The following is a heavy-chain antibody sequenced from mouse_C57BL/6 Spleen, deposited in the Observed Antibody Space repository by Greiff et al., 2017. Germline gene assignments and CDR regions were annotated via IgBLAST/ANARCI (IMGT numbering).Heavy chain of an antibody. D-gene: IGHD3-2*02. J-gene: IGHJ3*01. CDR1: GYAFSSSW. CDR2: IYPGDGDT. CDR3: ARSRETAQAPFAY. V-gene: IGHV1-82*01. Sequence: VQLQQSGPELVKPGASVRISCKASGYAFSSSWMNWVKQRPGKGLEWIGRIYPGDGDTNYNGKFKGKATLTADKSSSTAYMQLSSLTSEDSAVYCCARSRETAQAPFAYWGQGTLVTVSA.